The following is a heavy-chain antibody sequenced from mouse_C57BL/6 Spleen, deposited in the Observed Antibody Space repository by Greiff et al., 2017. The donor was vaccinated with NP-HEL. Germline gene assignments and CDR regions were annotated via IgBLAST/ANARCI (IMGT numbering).Heavy chain of an antibody. V-gene: IGHV1-26*01. J-gene: IGHJ3*01. CDR2: INPNNGGT. CDR1: GYTFTDYY. D-gene: IGHD2-1*01. CDR3: ARRRNYTWFAY. Sequence: EVQLQQSGPELVKPGASVKISCKASGYTFTDYYMNWVKQSHGKSLEWIGDINPNNGGTSYNQKFKGKATLTVDKSSSTAYMELRSLTSEDSAVYYCARRRNYTWFAYWGPGTLVTVSA.